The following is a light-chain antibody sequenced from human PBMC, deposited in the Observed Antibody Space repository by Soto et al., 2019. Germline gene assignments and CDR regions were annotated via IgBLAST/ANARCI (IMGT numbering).Light chain of an antibody. CDR3: QQYGSSPPIT. J-gene: IGKJ5*01. V-gene: IGKV3-20*01. Sequence: NLLGPSPGTLSFFPRGRGPPSRRARLSVRSNYLAWYQQKPGQAPRLLIYAASSRATGIPDRFSGSGSETDFTLTISRLEPEDFAVYYCQQYGSSPPITFGQGTRLEIK. CDR1: LSVRSNY. CDR2: AAS.